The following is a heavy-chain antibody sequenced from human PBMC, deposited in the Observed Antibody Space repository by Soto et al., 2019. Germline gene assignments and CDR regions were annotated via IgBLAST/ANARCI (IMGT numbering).Heavy chain of an antibody. J-gene: IGHJ4*02. CDR2: IYHSGST. CDR3: ARANTMVRGVIITSYHFDY. CDR1: GGSISSSNW. Sequence: SETLSLTCAVSGGSISSSNWWSWVRQPPGKGLEWIGEIYHSGSTNYNPSLKSRVTISVDKSKNQFSLKLSSVTAADTAVYYCARANTMVRGVIITSYHFDYWGQGTLVTVSS. V-gene: IGHV4-4*02. D-gene: IGHD3-10*01.